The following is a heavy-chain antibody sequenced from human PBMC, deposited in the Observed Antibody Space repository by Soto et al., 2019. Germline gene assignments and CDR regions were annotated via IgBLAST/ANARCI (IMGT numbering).Heavy chain of an antibody. J-gene: IGHJ6*03. CDR3: ARLYDFWSGYYSHYYYYMDV. Sequence: GASVKVSCKASGYTFTSYDINWVRQATGQGLEWMGWMNPNSGNTGYAQKFQGRVTMTRNTSISTAYMELSSLRPEDTAVYYCARLYDFWSGYYSHYYYYMDVWGKGTTVTVSS. CDR2: MNPNSGNT. V-gene: IGHV1-8*01. CDR1: GYTFTSYD. D-gene: IGHD3-3*01.